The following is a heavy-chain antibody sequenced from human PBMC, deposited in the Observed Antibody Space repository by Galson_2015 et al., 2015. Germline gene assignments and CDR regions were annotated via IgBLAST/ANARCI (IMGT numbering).Heavy chain of an antibody. D-gene: IGHD5-18*01. V-gene: IGHV4-59*12. J-gene: IGHJ4*02. CDR1: GASISSYY. CDR3: ASGRTASGLDY. Sequence: SETLSLTCSVSGASISSYYWSRIRQTPGKGLEYIGYIYYSGRTKYNPSLMSRVTISGDTSKNQISLRVSSVSAADTAVYYCASGRTASGLDYWGQGTLVIVSS. CDR2: IYYSGRT.